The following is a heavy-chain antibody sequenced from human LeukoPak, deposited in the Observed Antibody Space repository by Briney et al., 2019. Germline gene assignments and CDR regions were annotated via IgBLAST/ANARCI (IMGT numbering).Heavy chain of an antibody. CDR2: MNPNSGNT. V-gene: IGHV1-8*01. J-gene: IGHJ5*02. Sequence: ASVKVSCKASGYTFTSYDINWVRQATGQGLERMGWMNPNSGNTGYAQKFQGRVTMTRNTSISTAYMELSSLRSEDTAVYYCARGRVAVAGGWFDPWGQGTLVTVSS. D-gene: IGHD6-19*01. CDR1: GYTFTSYD. CDR3: ARGRVAVAGGWFDP.